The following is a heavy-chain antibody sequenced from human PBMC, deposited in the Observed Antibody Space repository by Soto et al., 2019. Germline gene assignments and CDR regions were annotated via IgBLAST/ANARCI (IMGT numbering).Heavy chain of an antibody. CDR1: GGSLSTSNW. D-gene: IGHD6-19*01. V-gene: IGHV4-4*02. CDR2: IYHSGST. Sequence: SQTLSLTCAVSGGSLSTSNWWSWVRQPPGKGLEWIGEIYHSGSTNYNPSLKSRVTISVDKSKNQFSLKVSSVTAADTAVYYCARAIAVAVNWFDPWGQGTLVTVS. J-gene: IGHJ5*02. CDR3: ARAIAVAVNWFDP.